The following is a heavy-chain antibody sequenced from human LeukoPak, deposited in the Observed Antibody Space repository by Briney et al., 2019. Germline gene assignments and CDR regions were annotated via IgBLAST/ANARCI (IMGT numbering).Heavy chain of an antibody. D-gene: IGHD5-18*01. J-gene: IGHJ6*02. V-gene: IGHV3-30*03. CDR1: GFTLSSHG. CDR3: ARVSGLDTREDYYGMDV. CDR2: ISHDGGKE. Sequence: GGSLRLSCAGSGFTLSSHGMHWVRQAPGKGLEWVALISHDGGKEYYADSVKGRFTISRDNSKNTLYLQMNSLIPDVTAVYYCARVSGLDTREDYYGMDVWGQGTTVTVSS.